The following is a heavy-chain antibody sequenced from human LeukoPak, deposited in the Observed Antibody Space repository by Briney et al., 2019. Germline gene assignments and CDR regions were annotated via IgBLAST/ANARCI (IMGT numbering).Heavy chain of an antibody. CDR3: ATDGDNYDILTGYYS. CDR1: GYTLTELS. CDR2: FDPEDGET. V-gene: IGHV1-24*01. D-gene: IGHD3-9*01. J-gene: IGHJ4*02. Sequence: SVKVSCKVSGYTLTELSMHWVRRAPGKGLEWMGGFDPEDGETIYAQKFQGRVTMTEDTSTDTAYMELSSLRSEDTAVYYCATDGDNYDILTGYYSWGQGTLVTVSS.